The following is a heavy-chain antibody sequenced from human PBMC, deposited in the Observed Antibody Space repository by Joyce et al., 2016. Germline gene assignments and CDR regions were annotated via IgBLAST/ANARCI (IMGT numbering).Heavy chain of an antibody. CDR1: GFSFSGYW. CDR3: VRGISARPGGPNWFDP. Sequence: EVQLVESGGGLVQPGGSLRLSCAASGFSFSGYWIHWVRQAPGKGLVLVSRINPDGSSTRFADSVKGRFTISRDNAKNTLYLQMNSLRAEDTAVYYCVRGISARPGGPNWFDPWGQGTLVTVSS. J-gene: IGHJ5*02. V-gene: IGHV3-74*01. D-gene: IGHD6-6*01. CDR2: INPDGSST.